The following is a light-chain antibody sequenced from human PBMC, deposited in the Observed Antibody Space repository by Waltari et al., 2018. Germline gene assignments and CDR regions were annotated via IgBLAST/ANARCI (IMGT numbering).Light chain of an antibody. CDR2: GAS. J-gene: IGKJ1*01. V-gene: IGKV3-15*01. CDR1: QSVGND. Sequence: EIVMTQSPATLSVSPGERATLSCRASQSVGNDLAWYHQAPGQAPRLLIHGASSRATGVPARFSGSGSGTEFTLTITSLQSGDFGIYFCQQYKEWPPWTFGQGTRVDTK. CDR3: QQYKEWPPWT.